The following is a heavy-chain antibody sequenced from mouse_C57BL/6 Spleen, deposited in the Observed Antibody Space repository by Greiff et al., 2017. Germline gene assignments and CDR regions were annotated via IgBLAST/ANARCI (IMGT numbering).Heavy chain of an antibody. J-gene: IGHJ2*01. CDR2: IDPKDGDT. CDR3: TFPCTPYYLDY. D-gene: IGHD6-1*01. V-gene: IGHV14-1*01. CDR1: GYNFTDYS. Sequence: VQLQQSGAELVRPGASVKLSCTASGYNFTDYSLHWLKQRPEQGLEWIGSIDPKDGDTEYAPKFQGKATLTADTSSTTAYLQLSSLTSEDTAVYYCTFPCTPYYLDYWGQGTTLTVAS.